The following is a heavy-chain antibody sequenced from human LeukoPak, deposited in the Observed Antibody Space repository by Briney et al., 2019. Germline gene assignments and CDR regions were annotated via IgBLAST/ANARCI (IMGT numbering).Heavy chain of an antibody. V-gene: IGHV4-34*01. J-gene: IGHJ4*02. CDR1: GGSFSGYY. CDR2: INHSGST. D-gene: IGHD1-14*01. CDR3: ARGSSYRGVDY. Sequence: SETLSLTCVVYGGSFSGYYWSWIRQPPGKGLEWIGEINHSGSTNYNPSLKSRVTISVDTSKNQFSLKLSSVTAADTAVYYCARGSSYRGVDYWGQGTLVTVSS.